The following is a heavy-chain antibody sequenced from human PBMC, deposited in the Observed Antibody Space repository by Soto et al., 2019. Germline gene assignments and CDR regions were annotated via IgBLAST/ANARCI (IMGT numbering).Heavy chain of an antibody. CDR1: GYSFNSYY. V-gene: IGHV1-8*01. CDR3: ARGQRGRLKMEY. CDR2: MDPDSDKT. Sequence: QVQLEQSGAEVKKPGASVKVSCKASGYSFNSYYVDWVRHATGQGLEWMGYMDPDSDKTGYGQKFQGRVTITRDTSISTAYMELTNLRSEDTAVYYCARGQRGRLKMEYWGQGTLVTVSS. J-gene: IGHJ4*02. D-gene: IGHD2-21*02.